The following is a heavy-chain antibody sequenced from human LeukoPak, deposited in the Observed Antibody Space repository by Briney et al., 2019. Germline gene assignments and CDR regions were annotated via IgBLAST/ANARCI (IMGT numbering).Heavy chain of an antibody. CDR2: ISSSSSTI. D-gene: IGHD2-15*01. J-gene: IGHJ6*02. V-gene: IGHV3-48*02. Sequence: PGGSLRLSCAASGFPFSSYSMNWVRQAPGKGLEWVSYISSSSSTIYYADSVKGRFTISRDNAKNSLYLQMNSLRDEDTAVYYCARDENQDIVVVVANVYYYYYGMDVWGQGTTVTVSS. CDR1: GFPFSSYS. CDR3: ARDENQDIVVVVANVYYYYYGMDV.